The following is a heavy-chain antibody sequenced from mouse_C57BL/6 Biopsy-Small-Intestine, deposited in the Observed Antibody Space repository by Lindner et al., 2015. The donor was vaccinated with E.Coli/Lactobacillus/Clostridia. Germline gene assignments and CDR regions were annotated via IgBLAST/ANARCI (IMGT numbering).Heavy chain of an antibody. Sequence: VQLQESGAELVKPGASVKISCKASGYVFSNYWMNWVKQRPGKGLEWIGQIYPGDGDANYNGKFKGKATLTADKSSSTAYMQLGSLTSEDSAVYFCASLLGLFWYFDVWGTGTTVTVTS. CDR3: ASLLGLFWYFDV. CDR1: GYVFSNYW. V-gene: IGHV1-80*01. J-gene: IGHJ1*03. D-gene: IGHD2-10*01. CDR2: IYPGDGDA.